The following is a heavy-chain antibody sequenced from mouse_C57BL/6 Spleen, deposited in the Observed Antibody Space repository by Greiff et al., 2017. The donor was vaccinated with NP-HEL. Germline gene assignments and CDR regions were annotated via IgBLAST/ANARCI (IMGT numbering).Heavy chain of an antibody. J-gene: IGHJ4*01. CDR3: ARRYYYGSSLGAMDY. CDR2: ISSGSSTI. V-gene: IGHV5-17*01. Sequence: EVMLVESGGGLVKPGGSLKLSCAASGFTFSDYGMHWVRQAPEKGLEWVAYISSGSSTIYYADTVKGRFTISRDNAKNTLFLQMTSLRSEDTAMYYCARRYYYGSSLGAMDYWGQGTSVTVSS. CDR1: GFTFSDYG. D-gene: IGHD1-1*01.